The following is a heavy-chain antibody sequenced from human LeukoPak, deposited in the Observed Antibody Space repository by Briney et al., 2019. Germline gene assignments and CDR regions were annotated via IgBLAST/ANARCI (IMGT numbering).Heavy chain of an antibody. D-gene: IGHD3-10*01. V-gene: IGHV4-59*01. J-gene: IGHJ3*02. CDR2: ISYSGGT. Sequence: SETLSLTCTVSGGSISPYYWSWLRQSPGKGLEWIGYISYSGGTKNNPSLKSRVTISVDTSKNQFSLKLTSVTAADTAVYYCAKEGAESFPDAFDIWGPGTLITVSS. CDR1: GGSISPYY. CDR3: AKEGAESFPDAFDI.